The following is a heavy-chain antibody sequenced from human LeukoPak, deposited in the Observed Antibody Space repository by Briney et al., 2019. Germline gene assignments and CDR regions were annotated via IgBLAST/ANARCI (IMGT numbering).Heavy chain of an antibody. Sequence: SGGTLRLSCAASGFTVSSNYMSWVRQAPGKGLEWVSVIYSGGSTYYADSVKGRFTISRDNSKNTLYLQMNSLRAEDTAVYYCAEDRHAPGRYCSSTSCFPFDSWGQGTLVTVSS. CDR1: GFTVSSNY. CDR2: IYSGGST. CDR3: AEDRHAPGRYCSSTSCFPFDS. D-gene: IGHD2-2*01. J-gene: IGHJ5*01. V-gene: IGHV3-66*01.